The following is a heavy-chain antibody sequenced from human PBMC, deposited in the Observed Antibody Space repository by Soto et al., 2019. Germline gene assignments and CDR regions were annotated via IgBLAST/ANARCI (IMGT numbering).Heavy chain of an antibody. CDR3: ARGQRFSDWFDP. CDR1: GGAISTYY. D-gene: IGHD3-3*01. J-gene: IGHJ5*02. V-gene: IGHV4-4*07. CDR2: IYSSGST. Sequence: QVQLQESGPGLVKPSGTLSLTCTVSGGAISTYYWTWIRQHAGKGREWIGRIYSSGSTKYNPSLRSRVTMSLDTSNNQFALRLTSFTAADPAVYYCARGQRFSDWFDPGCQGTWVTVSS.